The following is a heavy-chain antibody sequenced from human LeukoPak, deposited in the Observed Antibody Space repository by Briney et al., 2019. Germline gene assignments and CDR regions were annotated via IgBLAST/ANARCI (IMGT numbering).Heavy chain of an antibody. V-gene: IGHV4-39*01. Sequence: PSETLSLTCTVSGGSISSSSYYWGWIRQPPGKGLEWIGSIYYSGSTYYNPSLKSRVTISVDTSKNRFSLKLSSVTAADTAVYYCASTGRDGYNFGYWGQGTLVTVSS. J-gene: IGHJ4*02. D-gene: IGHD5-24*01. CDR3: ASTGRDGYNFGY. CDR2: IYYSGST. CDR1: GGSISSSSYY.